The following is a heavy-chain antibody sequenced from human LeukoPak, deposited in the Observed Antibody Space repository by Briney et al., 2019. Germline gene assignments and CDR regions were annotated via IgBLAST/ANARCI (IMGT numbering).Heavy chain of an antibody. CDR1: GDTFTSYY. J-gene: IGHJ4*02. D-gene: IGHD3-22*01. CDR3: ARGREYYYDSSGYYCDY. V-gene: IGHV1-46*01. Sequence: ASVKVSCKASGDTFTSYYMHWVRQAPGQGLEWMGIINPSGGSTSYAQKFQGRVTMTRDTSTSTVYMELSSLRSEDTAVYYCARGREYYYDSSGYYCDYWGQGSLVTVSS. CDR2: INPSGGST.